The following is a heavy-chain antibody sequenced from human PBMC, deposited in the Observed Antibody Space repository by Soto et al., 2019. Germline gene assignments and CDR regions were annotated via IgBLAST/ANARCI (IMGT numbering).Heavy chain of an antibody. CDR2: IVVGSGNT. CDR3: AAGASYSSGWYAGYYYGMDV. V-gene: IGHV1-58*01. D-gene: IGHD6-19*01. CDR1: GFTFTSSA. Sequence: SVKVSCKASGFTFTSSAVQWVRQARGQSLEWIGWIVVGSGNTNYAQKFQERVTITRDMSTSTAYMELSSLRSEDTAVYYCAAGASYSSGWYAGYYYGMDVWGQGTTVTVSS. J-gene: IGHJ6*02.